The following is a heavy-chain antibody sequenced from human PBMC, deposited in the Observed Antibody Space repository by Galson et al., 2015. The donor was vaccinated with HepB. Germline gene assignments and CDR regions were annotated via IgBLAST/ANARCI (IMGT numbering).Heavy chain of an antibody. CDR1: GYSFTSYW. D-gene: IGHD2-2*01. CDR3: ARMAYCRSTSCTADYYGMDV. V-gene: IGHV5-51*01. CDR2: IYPGDPHT. Sequence: QSGAEVKKPGEPLKISCKGSGYSFTSYWIGWLRQMPAKGLEWMGIIYPGDPHTRYSLSFQGQVTISADKSLSTAYLQWSSLKASDTAMYYCARMAYCRSTSCTADYYGMDVWGQGTTVTVSS. J-gene: IGHJ6*02.